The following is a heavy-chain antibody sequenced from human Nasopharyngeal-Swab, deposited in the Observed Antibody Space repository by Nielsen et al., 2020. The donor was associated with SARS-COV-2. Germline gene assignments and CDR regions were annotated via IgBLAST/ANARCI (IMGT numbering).Heavy chain of an antibody. V-gene: IGHV1-3*01. D-gene: IGHD3-3*01. Sequence: ASVKVSCKASGYTFTNYATHWVRQAPGQRLEWMGWINAGNGNTKYSQKFQGRVILTRDTSASTAYMELSSLRSEDTAVYYCARVAQLRFRVDPWGQGTLVTVSS. CDR2: INAGNGNT. CDR1: GYTFTNYA. CDR3: ARVAQLRFRVDP. J-gene: IGHJ5*02.